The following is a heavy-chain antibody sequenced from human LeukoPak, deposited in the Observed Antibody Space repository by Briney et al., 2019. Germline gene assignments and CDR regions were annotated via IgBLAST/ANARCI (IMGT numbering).Heavy chain of an antibody. D-gene: IGHD3-10*01. J-gene: IGHJ4*02. CDR2: IKQDGSEK. CDR3: AKDGRITMVRGVIITLDY. CDR1: GFTFSSYW. Sequence: GGSLRLSCAASGFTFSSYWMSWVRQAPGKGLEWVANIKQDGSEKYYVDSVKGLFTISRDNAKNSLYLQMNSLRAEDTAVYYCAKDGRITMVRGVIITLDYWGQGTLVTVSS. V-gene: IGHV3-7*01.